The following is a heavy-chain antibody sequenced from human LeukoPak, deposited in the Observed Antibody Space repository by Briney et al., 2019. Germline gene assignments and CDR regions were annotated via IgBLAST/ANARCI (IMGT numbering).Heavy chain of an antibody. Sequence: GGSLRLSCAASGFIFSSCAMSWVRQAPGQGLEWVSAIASDGSTYYADSVKGRFTISRDNFKNTLYLQVNSLRAEDTAVYYCAKVHIYYYDSSAYYYFDYWGQRTLVTVSS. CDR2: IASDGST. D-gene: IGHD3-22*01. V-gene: IGHV3-23*01. CDR3: AKVHIYYYDSSAYYYFDY. J-gene: IGHJ4*02. CDR1: GFIFSSCA.